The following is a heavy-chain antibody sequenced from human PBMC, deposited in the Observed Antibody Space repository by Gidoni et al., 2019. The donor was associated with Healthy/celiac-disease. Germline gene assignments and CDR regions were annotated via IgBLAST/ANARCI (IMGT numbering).Heavy chain of an antibody. Sequence: QVQLQQWGAGLLKPSETLSLTCAVYGGSFRGYYWSWIRQPPGKGLEWIGEINHSGSTNYNPSLKSRVTISVDTSKNQFSLKLSSVTAADTAVYYCATRGDYYGSGTPRGFDPWGQGTLVTVSS. CDR3: ATRGDYYGSGTPRGFDP. CDR1: GGSFRGYY. J-gene: IGHJ5*02. CDR2: INHSGST. V-gene: IGHV4-34*01. D-gene: IGHD3-10*01.